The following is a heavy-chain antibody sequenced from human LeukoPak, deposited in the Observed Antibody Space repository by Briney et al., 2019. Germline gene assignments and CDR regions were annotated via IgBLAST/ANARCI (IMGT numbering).Heavy chain of an antibody. D-gene: IGHD3-9*01. CDR3: ARAFRYFGFLFDY. CDR2: ISSSGITI. Sequence: SGGSLRLSCAASGFTFSDYYMSWIRQAPGKGLEWVSCISSSGITIYYADSVKGRFTISRDNAKNSLFLQMNSLRAEDTGIYYCARAFRYFGFLFDYWGQGTLVTVSS. CDR1: GFTFSDYY. V-gene: IGHV3-11*04. J-gene: IGHJ4*02.